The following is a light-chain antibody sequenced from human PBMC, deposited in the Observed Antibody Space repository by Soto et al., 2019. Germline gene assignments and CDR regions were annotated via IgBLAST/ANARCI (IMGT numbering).Light chain of an antibody. Sequence: ERVMRQSPATLSVSPGERATLSCGASQSVGSNLAWYQQKPGQAPRLLIYGASTRATGIPARFSGSGSGTEFTLTISSLQSEDFAIYFCQQYNNWPPDRTFGQGTKVEIK. CDR2: GAS. CDR3: QQYNNWPPDRT. V-gene: IGKV3-15*01. CDR1: QSVGSN. J-gene: IGKJ1*01.